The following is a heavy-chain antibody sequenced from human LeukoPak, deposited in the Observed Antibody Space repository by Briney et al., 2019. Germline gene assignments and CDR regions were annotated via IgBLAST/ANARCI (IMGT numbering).Heavy chain of an antibody. D-gene: IGHD3-22*01. V-gene: IGHV3-23*01. CDR3: VKDPDYYDSSGPSCFDY. CDR1: EFTFSSYA. CDR2: ISGGGGST. Sequence: GGSLRLSCAASEFTFSSYAMSWVRQAPGKGLEWVSSISGGGGSTYYADSVKGRFTISRDKSKNMMYLKMNSLRAEDTAVYYCVKDPDYYDSSGPSCFDYWGQGTLVTVSS. J-gene: IGHJ4*02.